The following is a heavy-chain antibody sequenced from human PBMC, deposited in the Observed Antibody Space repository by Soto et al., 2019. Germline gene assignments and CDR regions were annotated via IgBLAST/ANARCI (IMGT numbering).Heavy chain of an antibody. J-gene: IGHJ3*02. CDR2: IIPIFGTA. Sequence: ASVKVSCKAPGGTFSSYAISWVRQAPGQGLEWMGGIIPIFGTANYAQKFQGRVTITADESTSTAYMELSSLRSEDTAIYYCTRAAYDILTGLYNGGAFDIWG. CDR3: TRAAYDILTGLYNGGAFDI. V-gene: IGHV1-69*13. CDR1: GGTFSSYA. D-gene: IGHD3-9*01.